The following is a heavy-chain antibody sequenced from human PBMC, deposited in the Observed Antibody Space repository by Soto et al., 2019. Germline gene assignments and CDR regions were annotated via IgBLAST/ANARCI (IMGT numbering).Heavy chain of an antibody. D-gene: IGHD3-10*01. V-gene: IGHV4-34*01. CDR1: GGSFSGYY. CDR2: INHSGST. J-gene: IGHJ6*02. Sequence: SETLSLTCAVYGGSFSGYYWSWIRQPPGKGLEWIGEINHSGSTNYNPSLKSRVTISVDTSKNQFSLKLGSVTAADTAVYYCARGLGNNYYYGMDVWGQGTTVTVSS. CDR3: ARGLGNNYYYGMDV.